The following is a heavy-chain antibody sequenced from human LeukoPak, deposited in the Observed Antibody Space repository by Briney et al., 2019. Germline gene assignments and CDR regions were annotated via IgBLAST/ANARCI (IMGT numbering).Heavy chain of an antibody. V-gene: IGHV3-11*01. CDR1: GFTFSDYY. D-gene: IGHD6-13*01. CDR2: ISSSGSTI. J-gene: IGHJ5*02. Sequence: GGSLRLSCAASGFTFSDYYMSWIRQAPGKGLEWVSYISSSGSTIYYADSVKGRFTISRDNAKNSLYLQMNSLRAEDTAVYYYARDLSSSWYGPFDPWGQGTLVTVSS. CDR3: ARDLSSSWYGPFDP.